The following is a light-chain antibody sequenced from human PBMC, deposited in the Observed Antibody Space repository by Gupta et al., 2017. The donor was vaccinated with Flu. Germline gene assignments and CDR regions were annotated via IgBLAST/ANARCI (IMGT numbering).Light chain of an antibody. CDR2: EVS. V-gene: IGLV2-14*01. CDR1: RSDIGDYNY. Sequence: SITISCTGTRSDIGDYNYVSWYQPYPAKPHNLIIHEVSYRPAPVASRFSGSKSGNTASLTISGRQEEDEADYYCGSYTTTATLVFGSGTTVTV. J-gene: IGLJ1*01. CDR3: GSYTTTATLV.